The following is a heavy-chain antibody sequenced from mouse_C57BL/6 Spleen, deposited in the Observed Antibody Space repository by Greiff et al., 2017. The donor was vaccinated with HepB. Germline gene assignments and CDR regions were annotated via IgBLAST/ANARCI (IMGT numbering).Heavy chain of an antibody. D-gene: IGHD1-1*01. J-gene: IGHJ3*01. CDR2: INPSTGGT. V-gene: IGHV1-42*01. Sequence: VQLKESGPELVKPGASVKISCKASGYSFTGYYMNWVKQSPEKSLEWIGEINPSTGGTTYNQKFKAKATLTVDKSSSTAYMQLKSLTSEDSAVYYCARGGNDGSSYTYWGQGTLVTVSA. CDR3: ARGGNDGSSYTY. CDR1: GYSFTGYY.